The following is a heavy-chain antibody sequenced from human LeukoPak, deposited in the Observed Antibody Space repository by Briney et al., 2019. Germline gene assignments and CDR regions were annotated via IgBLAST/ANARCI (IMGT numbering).Heavy chain of an antibody. CDR2: IWYDGTHG. V-gene: IGHV3-30*02. CDR1: GFPFSHYA. CDR3: ARPVGNSGIDF. Sequence: GGSLRLSCAASGFPFSHYAMHWVRQAPGTGLEWVASIWYDGTHGNYVDSVKGRFTISRDNSKNTLYLQMNSLRAEDTAIYYCARPVGNSGIDFWGQGTLVTVSS. D-gene: IGHD1-26*01. J-gene: IGHJ4*02.